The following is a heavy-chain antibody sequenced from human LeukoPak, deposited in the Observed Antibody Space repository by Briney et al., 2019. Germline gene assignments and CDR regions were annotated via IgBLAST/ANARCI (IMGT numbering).Heavy chain of an antibody. CDR1: GGSISSYY. D-gene: IGHD4-17*01. CDR2: IYYSGST. J-gene: IGHJ4*02. V-gene: IGHV4-59*01. Sequence: SETLSLTCTVSGGSISSYYWSWIRQPPGKGLEWIGYIYYSGSTNYNPSLKSRVTISVDTSKNQFSLKLSSVTAADTAVYYCARDGDYGDYMDWGQGTLVTVSS. CDR3: ARDGDYGDYMD.